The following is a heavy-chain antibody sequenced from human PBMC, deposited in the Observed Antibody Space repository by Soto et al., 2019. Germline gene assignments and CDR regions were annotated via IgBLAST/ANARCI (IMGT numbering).Heavy chain of an antibody. CDR2: ISNTGSYT. Sequence: GGSLRLSCAASGFSFSDYYMNWIRQAPGKGLEWLSYISNTGSYTNYAGSVRGRFTISRDSADSSLYLDMNGLRAEDTAVYYCARAKLVVEGRFDYWGQGT. CDR1: GFSFSDYY. CDR3: ARAKLVVEGRFDY. V-gene: IGHV3-11*06. D-gene: IGHD3-22*01. J-gene: IGHJ4*02.